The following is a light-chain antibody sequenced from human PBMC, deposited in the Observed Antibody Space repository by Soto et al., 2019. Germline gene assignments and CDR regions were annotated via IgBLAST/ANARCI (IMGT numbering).Light chain of an antibody. CDR3: QPYNSTPWT. J-gene: IGKJ1*01. V-gene: IGKV1-5*01. Sequence: DIQMTQSPSTLSASVGDRVTITCRASQSISSWLAWYQQKPGKAPKLLIYDASSLESGVPSRFSGSGSGTEFTLNISSLQPDDFATYYCQPYNSTPWTFGQGTKVEIK. CDR2: DAS. CDR1: QSISSW.